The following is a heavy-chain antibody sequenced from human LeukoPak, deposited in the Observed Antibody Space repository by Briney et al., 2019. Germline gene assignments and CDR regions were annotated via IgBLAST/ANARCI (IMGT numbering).Heavy chain of an antibody. J-gene: IGHJ6*02. CDR1: GYTFNNYW. CDR3: ARHVRSNYYYHGMDV. V-gene: IGHV5-51*01. CDR2: IYPGDSDT. D-gene: IGHD4-17*01. Sequence: GESLKISCKASGYTFNNYWIGWVRQMPGKGLEWMGIIYPGDSDTRYSPSFQGQVTISADKSISTAYLQWSSLKASDTAMYYCARHVRSNYYYHGMDVWGQGTTVTVSS.